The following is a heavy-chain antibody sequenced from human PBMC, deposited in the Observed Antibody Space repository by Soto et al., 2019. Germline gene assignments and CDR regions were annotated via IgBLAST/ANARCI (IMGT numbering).Heavy chain of an antibody. D-gene: IGHD2-21*01. Sequence: SETLSLTCSVFGYSISRHYWSWIRQPAGKGLEYIGRIYNSGLINYNPSLESRVSMSVDPSKNQISLKLTSATAADTAIYYCARGPFCGEECYFAYWGQGTLVTVSS. CDR3: ARGPFCGEECYFAY. CDR2: IYNSGLI. CDR1: GYSISRHY. J-gene: IGHJ4*02. V-gene: IGHV4-4*07.